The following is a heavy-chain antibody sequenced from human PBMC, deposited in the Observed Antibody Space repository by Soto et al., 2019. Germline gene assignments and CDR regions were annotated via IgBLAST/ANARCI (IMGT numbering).Heavy chain of an antibody. CDR1: GGSISDSY. CDR2: IYYSGRT. D-gene: IGHD3-10*01. Sequence: QVQLQESGPGLVKPSETLSLTCTVSGGSISDSYWTWIRQPPGKGLEWIGYIYYSGRTNYNPSLKSRVTMSVDTSKNQLSLQLSSVTAAVTAVYYCSRVHRYGSGNDYWGQGTLVTVSS. V-gene: IGHV4-59*01. CDR3: SRVHRYGSGNDY. J-gene: IGHJ4*02.